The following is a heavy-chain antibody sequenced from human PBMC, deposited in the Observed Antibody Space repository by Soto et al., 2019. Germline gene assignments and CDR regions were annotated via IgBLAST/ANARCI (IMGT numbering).Heavy chain of an antibody. D-gene: IGHD2-15*01. V-gene: IGHV1-69*13. J-gene: IGHJ5*02. CDR1: GGTFSSYA. CDR3: ARGQDIVVVVAASKAPNWFDP. CDR2: IIPIFGTA. Sequence: SVKVSCKASGGTFSSYAISWVRQAPGQGLEWMGGIIPIFGTANYAQKFQGRVTITADESTSTAYMELSSLRSEDTAVYYCARGQDIVVVVAASKAPNWFDPWG.